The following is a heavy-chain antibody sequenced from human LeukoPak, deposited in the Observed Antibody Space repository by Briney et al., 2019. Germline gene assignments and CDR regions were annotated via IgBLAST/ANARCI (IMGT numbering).Heavy chain of an antibody. J-gene: IGHJ4*02. D-gene: IGHD3-9*01. Sequence: GGSLRLSCAASGFTFSSYSMNWVRQAPGKGPEWVASISDRSTFIYYADSVKGRFTISRDNAKNSLYLQMNSLRAEDTAVYYCARFRLSNYDILTGYYYYFDYWGQGTLVTVSS. CDR1: GFTFSSYS. CDR2: ISDRSTFI. V-gene: IGHV3-21*01. CDR3: ARFRLSNYDILTGYYYYFDY.